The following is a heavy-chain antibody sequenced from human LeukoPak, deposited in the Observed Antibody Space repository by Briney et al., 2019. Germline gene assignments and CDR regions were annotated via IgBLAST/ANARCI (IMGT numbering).Heavy chain of an antibody. CDR2: ISGYNGNA. CDR3: ARGPDSSGSTWFDP. D-gene: IGHD6-19*01. Sequence: GASVKVSCKASGYTFSSYSVTWVRQAPGQGLEWMGWISGYNGNAKYAPKFQGRVTMTTDTPTTTAFMELRSLTSDETAVYYCARGPDSSGSTWFDPWGQGTLVTVSS. V-gene: IGHV1-18*01. CDR1: GYTFSSYS. J-gene: IGHJ5*02.